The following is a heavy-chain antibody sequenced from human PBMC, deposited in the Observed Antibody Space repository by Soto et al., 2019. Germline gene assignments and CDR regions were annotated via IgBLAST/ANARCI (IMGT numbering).Heavy chain of an antibody. CDR1: GFSLSTSGVG. D-gene: IGHD3-10*01. Sequence: QITLKESGPTLVKPTQTLTLTCTFSGFSLSTSGVGVGWIRQPPGKALEWLALIYWDDDKRYSPSLKSRLSITKDTSKNQVVLTMTNMDPVDTATYYCAHRRVLNYGSGSYYTVDAFDIWGQGTMVTVSS. CDR3: AHRRVLNYGSGSYYTVDAFDI. V-gene: IGHV2-5*02. CDR2: IYWDDDK. J-gene: IGHJ3*02.